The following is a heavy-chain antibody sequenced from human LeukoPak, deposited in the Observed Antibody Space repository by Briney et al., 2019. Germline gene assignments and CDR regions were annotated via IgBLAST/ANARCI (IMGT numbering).Heavy chain of an antibody. CDR2: IYNDGNA. CDR3: ARDREVVTAKAQMDV. D-gene: IGHD2-21*02. CDR1: GFTVSTNH. V-gene: IGHV3-53*01. Sequence: GGSLRLSCAVSGFTVSTNHMSWVRQAPGRGLEWVSVIYNDGNAYYTNSVKGRFTISRDNSKNTVFLQMNSLRVEDTAVYYCARDREVVTAKAQMDVWGKGTTVTVSS. J-gene: IGHJ6*03.